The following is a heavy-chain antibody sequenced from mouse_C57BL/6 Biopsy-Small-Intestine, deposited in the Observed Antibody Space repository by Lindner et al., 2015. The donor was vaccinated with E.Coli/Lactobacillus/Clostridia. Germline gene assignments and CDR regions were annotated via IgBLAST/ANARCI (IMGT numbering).Heavy chain of an antibody. CDR3: AREWGYFDV. CDR1: GYTFTSYV. V-gene: IGHV1-14*01. Sequence: VQLQESGPELVKPGASVKMSCKASGYTFTSYVIHWVKQKPGQGLEYIGYINPYNDGTKYNEKFKGKATLTSDKSSSTAYMDLSSLTSEDSAVYYCAREWGYFDVWGAGTTVTVSS. J-gene: IGHJ1*01. CDR2: INPYNDGT. D-gene: IGHD1-3*01.